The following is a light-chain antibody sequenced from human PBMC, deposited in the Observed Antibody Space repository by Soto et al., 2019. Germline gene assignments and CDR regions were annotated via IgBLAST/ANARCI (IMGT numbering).Light chain of an antibody. V-gene: IGKV3-20*01. CDR1: QTVDSSN. CDR3: QQYGSSPPRT. J-gene: IGKJ1*01. Sequence: EIVLTQSPGTPSLSPGDRATLSCRASQTVDSSNLAWYQHKPGQAPGLIIYGAASRATGTPDRFSGSGSGTDFTLTIRRLEPEDFAVYYCQQYGSSPPRTFGQGTKVEIK. CDR2: GAA.